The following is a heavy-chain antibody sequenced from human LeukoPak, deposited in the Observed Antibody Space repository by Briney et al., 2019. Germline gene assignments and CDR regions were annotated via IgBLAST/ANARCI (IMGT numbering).Heavy chain of an antibody. Sequence: GGSLRLSCAASGFTFSSYWMSWVRQAPGKGLEWVANIKHDGGEKYYVDSVKGRFTISRDNAKNSLYLQMNSLRAEDTAVYYCARELSGYYEAFDIWGQGTMVTVSS. CDR1: GFTFSSYW. CDR3: ARELSGYYEAFDI. V-gene: IGHV3-7*01. D-gene: IGHD3-22*01. CDR2: IKHDGGEK. J-gene: IGHJ3*02.